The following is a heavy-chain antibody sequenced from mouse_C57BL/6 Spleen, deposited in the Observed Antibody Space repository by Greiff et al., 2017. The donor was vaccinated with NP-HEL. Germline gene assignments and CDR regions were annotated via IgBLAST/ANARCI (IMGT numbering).Heavy chain of an antibody. CDR1: GYTFTSYW. Sequence: VQLQQPGAELVKPGASVKMSCKASGYTFTSYWITWVKQRPGQGLEWIGDIYPGSGSTNYNEKFKSKATLTVDTSSSTAYMQLSSLTSEDSAVYYCARGGYYGSSYVDYWGQGTSVTVSS. J-gene: IGHJ4*01. D-gene: IGHD1-1*01. CDR3: ARGGYYGSSYVDY. CDR2: IYPGSGST. V-gene: IGHV1-55*01.